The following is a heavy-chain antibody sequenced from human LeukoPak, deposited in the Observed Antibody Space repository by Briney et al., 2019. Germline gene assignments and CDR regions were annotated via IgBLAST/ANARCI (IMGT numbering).Heavy chain of an antibody. Sequence: HPGGSLRLSCAASGFALSSHWMTWVRQVPGRGPEWVANVNRDGSETYYLDSVEGRFTISKDNAKNSLYLQMNSLRAEDTALYHCARNNGMDVWGQGTTVIVSS. CDR1: GFALSSHW. J-gene: IGHJ6*02. V-gene: IGHV3-7*03. CDR2: VNRDGSET. CDR3: ARNNGMDV.